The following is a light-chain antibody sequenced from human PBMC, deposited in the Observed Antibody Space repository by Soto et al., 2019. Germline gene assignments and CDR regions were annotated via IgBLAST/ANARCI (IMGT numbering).Light chain of an antibody. J-gene: IGKJ2*01. CDR1: QSVLYSSNNKNY. CDR2: WAS. V-gene: IGKV4-1*01. Sequence: DIVMTQSPDSLAVSLGERATINCKSSQSVLYSSNNKNYLAWYQQKPGQPPKLLISWASSRESGVPARFSGSGSGTDFTLTISSLQAEDVAVYYCQQYYSSLPTFGQGTKVDIK. CDR3: QQYYSSLPT.